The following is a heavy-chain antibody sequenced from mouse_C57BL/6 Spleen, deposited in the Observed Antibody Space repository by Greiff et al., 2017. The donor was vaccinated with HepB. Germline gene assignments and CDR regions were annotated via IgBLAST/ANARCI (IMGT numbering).Heavy chain of an antibody. D-gene: IGHD2-3*01. V-gene: IGHV5-6*01. Sequence: EVNVVESGGDLVKPGGSLKLSCAASGFTFSSYGMSWVRQTPDKRLEWVATISSGGSYTYYPDSVKGRFTISRDNAKNTLYLQMSSLKSEDTAMYYCARLYDGYYDYAMDYWGQGTSVTVSS. CDR2: ISSGGSYT. CDR3: ARLYDGYYDYAMDY. CDR1: GFTFSSYG. J-gene: IGHJ4*01.